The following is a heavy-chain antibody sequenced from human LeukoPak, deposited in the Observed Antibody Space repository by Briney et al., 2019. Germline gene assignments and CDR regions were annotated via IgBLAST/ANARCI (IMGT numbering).Heavy chain of an antibody. J-gene: IGHJ4*02. D-gene: IGHD6-13*01. Sequence: GGSLRLSCAASGFTVSSNYMSWVRQAPGKGQEWLAVISYDGSKKYHADSVKGRFTISRDNTKNTLYLQINSLRAEDTAVYYCARDEEGSSYYVNYWGQGTLVTVSS. CDR2: ISYDGSKK. CDR3: ARDEEGSSYYVNY. V-gene: IGHV3-30*03. CDR1: GFTVSSNY.